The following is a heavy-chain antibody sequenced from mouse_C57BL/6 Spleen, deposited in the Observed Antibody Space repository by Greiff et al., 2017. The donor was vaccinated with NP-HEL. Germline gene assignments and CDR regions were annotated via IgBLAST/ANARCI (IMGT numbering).Heavy chain of an antibody. D-gene: IGHD1-1*01. CDR3: ARDDYYGSSFDY. J-gene: IGHJ2*01. CDR1: GYTFTSYW. V-gene: IGHV1-55*01. CDR2: IYPGSGST. Sequence: VQLQQPGAELVKPGASVKMSCKASGYTFTSYWITWVKQRPGQGLEWIGDIYPGSGSTNYNEKFKSKATLTVDTSSSTAYMQLSSLTSEDSAVYYWARDDYYGSSFDYWGQGTTLTVSS.